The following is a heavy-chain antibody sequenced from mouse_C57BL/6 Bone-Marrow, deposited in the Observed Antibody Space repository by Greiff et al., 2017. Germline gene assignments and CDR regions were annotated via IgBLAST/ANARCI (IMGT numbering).Heavy chain of an antibody. J-gene: IGHJ1*03. V-gene: IGHV5-6*01. D-gene: IGHD2-3*01. Sequence: DVHLVESGGDLVKPGGSLKLSCAASGFTFSSYGMSWVRQTPDKRLEWVATISSGGSYTYYPDSVKGRFTISRDNAKNTLYLQMSSLKSEDTAMYYCARLDGRYFDVWGTGTTVTVSS. CDR2: ISSGGSYT. CDR3: ARLDGRYFDV. CDR1: GFTFSSYG.